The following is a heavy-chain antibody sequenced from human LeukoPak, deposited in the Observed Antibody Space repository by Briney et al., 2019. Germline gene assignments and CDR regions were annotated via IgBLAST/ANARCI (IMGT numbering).Heavy chain of an antibody. V-gene: IGHV3-23*01. D-gene: IGHD6-19*01. CDR3: AKSPVSYYYYGMDV. CDR2: ISGSGGST. CDR1: GFTFSSYA. Sequence: EAGGSLRLSCAASGFTFSSYAMSWVRQAPGKGLEWVSAISGSGGSTYYADSVKGRFTISRDNSKNTLYLQMNSLRAEDTAVYYCAKSPVSYYYYGMDVWGQGTTVTVSS. J-gene: IGHJ6*02.